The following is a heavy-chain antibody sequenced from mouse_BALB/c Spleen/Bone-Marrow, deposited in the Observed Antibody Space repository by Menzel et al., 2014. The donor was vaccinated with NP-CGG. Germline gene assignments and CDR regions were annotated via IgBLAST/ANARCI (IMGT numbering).Heavy chain of an antibody. J-gene: IGHJ4*01. D-gene: IGHD2-10*02. CDR2: IDPYDSET. Sequence: VHLQQSGAELVRPGTSVKLSCKASGFTFTSYWMNWVKQRPEQGLEWIGRIDPYDSETHYNQKFKDKAILTVDKSSSTAYMQLSSLTSKDSAVYYCARRALDAMDYWGQGTSVTVSS. V-gene: IGHV1-52*01. CDR1: GFTFTSYW. CDR3: ARRALDAMDY.